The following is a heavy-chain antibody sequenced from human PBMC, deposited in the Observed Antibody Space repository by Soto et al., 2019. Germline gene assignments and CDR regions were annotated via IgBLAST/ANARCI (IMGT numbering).Heavy chain of an antibody. CDR1: GYTFTSYG. Sequence: QVQLVQSGAEVKKPGASVKVSCKASGYTFTSYGISWVRQAPGQGLEWMGWISAYNGNTNYAQKLQGRVTMTTDTSTSTAYMELRSMRSDDTAVYYCARDRGGGYCSGGSCPNLFDYWGQGTLVTVSS. V-gene: IGHV1-18*01. D-gene: IGHD2-15*01. CDR3: ARDRGGGYCSGGSCPNLFDY. CDR2: ISAYNGNT. J-gene: IGHJ4*02.